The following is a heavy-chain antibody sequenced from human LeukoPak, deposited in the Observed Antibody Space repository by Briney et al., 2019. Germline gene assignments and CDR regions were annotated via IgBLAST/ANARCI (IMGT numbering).Heavy chain of an antibody. V-gene: IGHV3-21*01. D-gene: IGHD5-24*01. CDR2: ISSSSSYI. CDR3: ARERDGRFFDY. CDR1: GFTFSSYS. Sequence: GGSLRLSCAASGFTFSSYSMNWVRQAPGKGLEWVSSISSSSSYIYYADSVKGRFTISRDNAKNSLHLQMNTLRAEDTAVYYCARERDGRFFDYWGQGTLVTVSS. J-gene: IGHJ4*02.